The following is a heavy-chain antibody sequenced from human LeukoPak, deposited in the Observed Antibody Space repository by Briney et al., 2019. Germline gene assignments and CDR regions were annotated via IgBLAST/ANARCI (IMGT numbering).Heavy chain of an antibody. Sequence: PSDTLSLTCAVSGYSISSSNWWGWIRQPPGKGLKWIGYIYYSGSTYYNPSLKSRVTMSVDTSKDQFSLKLSSVTAVDTAVYYCARTAADSSGYYYLSYYFDYWGQGTLVTVSS. V-gene: IGHV4-28*01. CDR3: ARTAADSSGYYYLSYYFDY. D-gene: IGHD3-22*01. CDR1: GYSISSSNW. CDR2: IYYSGST. J-gene: IGHJ4*02.